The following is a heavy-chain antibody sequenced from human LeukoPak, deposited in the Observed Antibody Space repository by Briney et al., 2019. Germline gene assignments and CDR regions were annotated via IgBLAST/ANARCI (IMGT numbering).Heavy chain of an antibody. CDR2: ISWDGGSS. CDR1: GFTFDDYT. J-gene: IGHJ6*03. D-gene: IGHD2-8*01. CDR3: AKGMVYAPSYYMDV. Sequence: GGSLRLSCAASGFTFDDYTMHWVRQAPGKGLEWVSLISWDGGSSYYADSVKGRFTISRDNSKNSLYLQMNSLRTEDTALYYCAKGMVYAPSYYMDVWGKGTTVTVSS. V-gene: IGHV3-43*01.